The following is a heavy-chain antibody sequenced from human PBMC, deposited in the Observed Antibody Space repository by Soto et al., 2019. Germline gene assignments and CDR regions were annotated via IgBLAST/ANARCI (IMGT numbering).Heavy chain of an antibody. CDR2: FDPEDGET. CDR3: ATAAVPRRPYYYMDV. CDR1: GYTLTELS. Sequence: ASVKVSCKVSGYTLTELSMHWVRQAPGKGLEWMGGFDPEDGETIYAQKFQGRETMTEDTSTDSAYMELSSLRSEDTAVYYCATAAVPRRPYYYMDVWGKGTTVTVSS. V-gene: IGHV1-24*01. J-gene: IGHJ6*03. D-gene: IGHD2-2*01.